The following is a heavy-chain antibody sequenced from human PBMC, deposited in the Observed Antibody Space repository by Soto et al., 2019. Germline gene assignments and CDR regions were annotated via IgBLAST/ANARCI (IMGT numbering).Heavy chain of an antibody. J-gene: IGHJ4*02. D-gene: IGHD5-18*01. CDR1: GYSISSGYY. Sequence: SETLSLTCAVAGYSISSGYYWGWIRQPPGKGLEWIGSIYHSGSTYYNPSLKSRVTISVDTSKNQFCLQLSSVTAAATAVYYCARDLAIQNPGDYFDYWGQGTLVTVSS. V-gene: IGHV4-38-2*02. CDR2: IYHSGST. CDR3: ARDLAIQNPGDYFDY.